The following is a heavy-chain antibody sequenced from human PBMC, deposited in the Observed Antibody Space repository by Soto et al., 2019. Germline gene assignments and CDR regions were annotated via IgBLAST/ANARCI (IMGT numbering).Heavy chain of an antibody. CDR1: GGSISSGGYY. J-gene: IGHJ4*02. CDR3: ASNDYSNYGIDY. V-gene: IGHV4-31*03. CDR2: IYYSGST. D-gene: IGHD4-4*01. Sequence: PSETLSLTCTVSGGSISSGGYYWSWIRQHPGKGLEWIGYIYYSGSTYYNPSLKSRVTISVDTSKNQFSLKLSSVTAADTAVYYCASNDYSNYGIDYWGQGTMVTVYS.